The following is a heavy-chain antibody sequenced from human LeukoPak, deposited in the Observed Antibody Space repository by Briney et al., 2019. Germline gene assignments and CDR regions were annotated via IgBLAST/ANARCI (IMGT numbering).Heavy chain of an antibody. CDR1: GFTFSSYA. Sequence: PGGSLRLSCAASGFTFSSYAMSWVRQAPGKGLEWVSAISGSGGSTYYADSVKGRFTISRDNSKNTLYLQMNSLRAEDTAVYYCAKSILTGYSQGPNWFDPWGQGTLVTVSS. CDR3: AKSILTGYSQGPNWFDP. J-gene: IGHJ5*02. CDR2: ISGSGGST. D-gene: IGHD3-9*01. V-gene: IGHV3-23*01.